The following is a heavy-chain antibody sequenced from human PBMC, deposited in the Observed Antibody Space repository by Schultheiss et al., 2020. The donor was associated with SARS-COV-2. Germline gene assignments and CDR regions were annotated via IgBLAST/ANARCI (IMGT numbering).Heavy chain of an antibody. J-gene: IGHJ4*02. Sequence: KVSCKASGYTFTGYYMHWVRQMPGKGLEWMGRIDPSDSYTNYSPSFQGQVTISADKSISTAYLQWSSLKASDTAMYYCARRYLYGEFDYWGQGTLVTVSS. V-gene: IGHV5-10-1*04. CDR1: GYTFTGYY. CDR3: ARRYLYGEFDY. CDR2: IDPSDSYT. D-gene: IGHD4-17*01.